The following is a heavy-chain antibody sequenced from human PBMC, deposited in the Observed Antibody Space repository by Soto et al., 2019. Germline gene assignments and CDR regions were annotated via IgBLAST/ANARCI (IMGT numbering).Heavy chain of an antibody. V-gene: IGHV3-23*01. J-gene: IGHJ4*02. CDR3: AKGKYIVLSSYNFRY. D-gene: IGHD2-8*02. CDR2: ISGSGGSR. CDR1: GFSLISNT. Sequence: HPEGALRGSCVALGFSLISNTMSWVRQAPGKGLECVSSISGSGGSRYGADSGMGRCTISRDKSKNTGYLQKNSLRAEDTAVYYCAKGKYIVLSSYNFRYWGQGSLFTVSS.